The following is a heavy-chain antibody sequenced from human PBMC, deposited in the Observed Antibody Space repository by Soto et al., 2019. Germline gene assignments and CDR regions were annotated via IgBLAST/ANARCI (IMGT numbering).Heavy chain of an antibody. CDR2: MNPSSGNT. J-gene: IGHJ4*02. Sequence: ASVKVSCKASGYTFTSYDINWVRQATGQGLEWMGWMNPSSGNTGYAQKFQGRVTMTRSTSISTAYMELSSLRSEGTAVYYCARGGYYYDSSAYYRPFGYWGQGTLVTVSS. V-gene: IGHV1-8*01. CDR1: GYTFTSYD. D-gene: IGHD3-22*01. CDR3: ARGGYYYDSSAYYRPFGY.